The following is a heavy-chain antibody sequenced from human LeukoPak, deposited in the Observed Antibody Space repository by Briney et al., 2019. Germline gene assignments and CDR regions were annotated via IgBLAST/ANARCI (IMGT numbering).Heavy chain of an antibody. V-gene: IGHV3-21*01. CDR3: ASQVVVPAATDY. CDR1: GFTFSSYS. CDR2: ISSSSSYI. Sequence: GSLRLSCAASGFTFSSYSMNWVRQAPGKGLGWVSSISSSSSYIYYADSVKGRFTISRDNAKNSLYLQMNSLRAEDTAVYYCASQVVVPAATDYWGQGTLVTVSS. J-gene: IGHJ4*02. D-gene: IGHD2-2*01.